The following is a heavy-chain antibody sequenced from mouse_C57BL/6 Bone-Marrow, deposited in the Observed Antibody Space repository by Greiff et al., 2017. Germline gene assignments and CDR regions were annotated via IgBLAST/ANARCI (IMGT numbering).Heavy chain of an antibody. CDR2: ISSGGSYT. J-gene: IGHJ4*01. CDR1: GFTFSSYG. Sequence: EVKLVESGGDLVKPGGSLKLSCAASGFTFSSYGMSWVRQTPDKRLEWVATISSGGSYTYYPDSVKGRFTISRDNAKNTLYLQMSSLKSEDTAMYYCARHRLSYYAMDYWGQGTSVTVSS. V-gene: IGHV5-6*01. CDR3: ARHRLSYYAMDY.